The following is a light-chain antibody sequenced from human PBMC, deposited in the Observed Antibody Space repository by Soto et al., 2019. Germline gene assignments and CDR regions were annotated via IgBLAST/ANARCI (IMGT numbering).Light chain of an antibody. V-gene: IGKV1-5*03. CDR1: QSLNIW. CDR2: KAS. Sequence: DIEMTQSPSTLSASVGDRVTITCRATQSLNIWLAWYQQKPGTAPKLLISKASSLESGVPSRFSGSGSGTEFSLTISSLQPDDFATYYCQQYKAYPYTFGKGTKLEMK. CDR3: QQYKAYPYT. J-gene: IGKJ2*01.